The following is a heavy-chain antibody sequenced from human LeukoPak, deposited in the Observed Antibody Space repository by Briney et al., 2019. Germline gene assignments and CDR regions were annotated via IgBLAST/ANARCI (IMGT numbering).Heavy chain of an antibody. CDR2: ISSSSSYI. J-gene: IGHJ4*02. Sequence: GGSLRLSCAASGFTFSSYSMNWVRQAPGKGLEWVSYISSSSSYIYYADSVKGRFTISRDNAKKSLYLQMNSLRAEDTAVYYCARDPYSGLFDYWGQGTLVTVSS. D-gene: IGHD4-11*01. CDR1: GFTFSSYS. CDR3: ARDPYSGLFDY. V-gene: IGHV3-21*01.